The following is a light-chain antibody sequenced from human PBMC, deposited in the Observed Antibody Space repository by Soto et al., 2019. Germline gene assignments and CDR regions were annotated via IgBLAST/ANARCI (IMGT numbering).Light chain of an antibody. CDR1: QTFSSSY. CDR2: GAS. V-gene: IGKV3-20*01. CDR3: QQYGSSPRT. J-gene: IGKJ1*01. Sequence: EIVLTQSPGTLSLSPGERATLSCRASQTFSSSYLAWYQQKPGQAPRLLIYGASRRATGIPDRFSGSGSGTDFTLTISRLEPEDFAMYYCQQYGSSPRTFGQGTKVEVK.